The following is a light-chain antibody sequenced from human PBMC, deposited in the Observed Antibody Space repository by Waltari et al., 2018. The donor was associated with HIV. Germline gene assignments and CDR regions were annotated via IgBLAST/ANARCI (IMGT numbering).Light chain of an antibody. CDR1: QSAITY. V-gene: IGKV3-11*01. J-gene: IGKJ5*01. Sequence: VLTQSPASLSLSPGDRATLSCRARQSAITYLGWYQQKPGQAPMLLIFDSKRASGIPARFSGSGSGTDFTLTISGLEPDDSAIYYCQHHHSWPFTFGQGTRLEI. CDR2: DS. CDR3: QHHHSWPFT.